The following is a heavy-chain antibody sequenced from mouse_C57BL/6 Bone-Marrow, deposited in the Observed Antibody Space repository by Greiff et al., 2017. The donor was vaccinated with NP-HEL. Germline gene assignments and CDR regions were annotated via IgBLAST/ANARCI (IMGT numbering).Heavy chain of an antibody. V-gene: IGHV1-26*01. CDR3: ARGNYYGSFYFDV. D-gene: IGHD1-1*01. CDR1: GYTFTDYY. J-gene: IGHJ1*03. CDR2: INPNNGGT. Sequence: VQLQQSGPELVKPGASVKISCKASGYTFTDYYMNWVKQSHGKSLEWIGDINPNNGGTSYNQKFKGKATLTVDKSSSTAYMELRSLTSEDSAVYYCARGNYYGSFYFDVWGTGTTVTVSS.